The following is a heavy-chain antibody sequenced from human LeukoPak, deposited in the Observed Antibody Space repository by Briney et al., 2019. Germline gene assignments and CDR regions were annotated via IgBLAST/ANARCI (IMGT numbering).Heavy chain of an antibody. J-gene: IGHJ6*04. CDR2: IYPGDSDT. V-gene: IGHV5-51*01. Sequence: GESQKISCKGSGYSFSCYWIGGVRQMGGKRLELVGIIYPGDSDTRYSPSFQGQVTISADKSISTAYLQWSSLKASDTAMYYCAIGGYSYEGNGMDVWGKGTTVTVSS. CDR1: GYSFSCYW. CDR3: AIGGYSYEGNGMDV. D-gene: IGHD5-18*01.